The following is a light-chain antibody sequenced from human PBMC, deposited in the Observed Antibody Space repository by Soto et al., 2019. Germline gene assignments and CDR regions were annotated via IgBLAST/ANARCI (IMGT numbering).Light chain of an antibody. CDR1: SSNIGSNY. CDR3: AAWDDSLSGVV. V-gene: IGLV1-47*01. J-gene: IGLJ2*01. CDR2: RNS. Sequence: QAVVTQPPSASGTPGQRVTISCSGSSSNIGSNYVYWYQQLPGTVPQLLIYRNSERPSGVPDRFSGSKSGTSASLAISGLRYEDEADYYCAAWDDSLSGVVFGGGTKLTVL.